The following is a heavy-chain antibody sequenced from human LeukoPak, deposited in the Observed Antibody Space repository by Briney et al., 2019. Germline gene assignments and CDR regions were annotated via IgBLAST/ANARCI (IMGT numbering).Heavy chain of an antibody. CDR1: GFTFSSYA. CDR2: ISGSGGST. CDR3: AKVAHYDFWSGYYSYYYYMDV. J-gene: IGHJ6*03. Sequence: PGGSLRLSCAASGFTFSSYAMSWVRQAPGKGLEWVSAISGSGGSTYYADSVKGRFTISRDNSKNTLYLQMNSLRAEDTAVYYCAKVAHYDFWSGYYSYYYYMDVWGKGTTVTVSS. V-gene: IGHV3-23*01. D-gene: IGHD3-3*01.